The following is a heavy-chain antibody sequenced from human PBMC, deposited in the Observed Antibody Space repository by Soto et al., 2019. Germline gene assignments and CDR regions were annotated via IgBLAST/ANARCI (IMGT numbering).Heavy chain of an antibody. CDR3: ASDDILTGYHYYYGMDV. D-gene: IGHD3-9*01. Sequence: SVKVSCKASGFTFTSSAVQWVRQARGQRLEWIGWIVVGSGNTNYAQKFQERVTITRDMSTSTAYMELSSLRSEDTAVYYCASDDILTGYHYYYGMDVWGQGTTVTVSS. CDR1: GFTFTSSA. V-gene: IGHV1-58*01. CDR2: IVVGSGNT. J-gene: IGHJ6*02.